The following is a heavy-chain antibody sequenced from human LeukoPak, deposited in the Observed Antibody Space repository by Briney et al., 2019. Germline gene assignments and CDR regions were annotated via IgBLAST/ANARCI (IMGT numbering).Heavy chain of an antibody. V-gene: IGHV1-3*01. CDR2: INAGNGNT. CDR3: GCSTSSAMSGDSGLDY. J-gene: IGHJ4*02. CDR1: GYTFTSYA. Sequence: ASVKVSCKASGYTFTSYAMHWARQAPGQRLEWMGWINAGNGNTKYSQKFQGRVTITRDTSASTAYMELSSLRSEDTAVYYCGCSTSSAMSGDSGLDYWGQGTLVTVSS. D-gene: IGHD2-2*01.